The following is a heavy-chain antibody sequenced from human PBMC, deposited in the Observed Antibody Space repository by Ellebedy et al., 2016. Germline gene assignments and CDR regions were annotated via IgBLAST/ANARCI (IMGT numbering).Heavy chain of an antibody. CDR1: GGSVSSEY. V-gene: IGHV4-59*02. CDR3: AKWNGGWYAFEV. D-gene: IGHD6-19*01. CDR2: VFHTGAT. J-gene: IGHJ3*01. Sequence: SETLSLTCNVFGGSVSSEYWNWIRRPPGKGLEWIGFVFHTGATLLNPSLKSRVTMSVDTSKSQFSLRLTSVTAADTAVYYCAKWNGGWYAFEVWGQGTMVTVSS.